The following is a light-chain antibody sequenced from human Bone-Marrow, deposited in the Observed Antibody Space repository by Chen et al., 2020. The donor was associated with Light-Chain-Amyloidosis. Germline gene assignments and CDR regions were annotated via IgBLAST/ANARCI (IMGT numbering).Light chain of an antibody. CDR3: QSADSSGTYEVL. CDR1: DLPTKY. V-gene: IGLV3-25*03. Sequence: SYELTQPPSVSVSPGQTARITCSGDDLPTKYAYWYQQKPGQAPVLVIHRATDRPAGMSARFSGSSSGTTAPLTIRGVQAEDEADYSCQSADSSGTYEVLFGGEPKLSVL. CDR2: RAT. J-gene: IGLJ2*01.